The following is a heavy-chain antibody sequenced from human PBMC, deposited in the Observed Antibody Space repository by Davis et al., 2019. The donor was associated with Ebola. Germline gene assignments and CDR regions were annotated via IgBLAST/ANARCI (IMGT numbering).Heavy chain of an antibody. J-gene: IGHJ5*02. V-gene: IGHV1-69*13. Sequence: AASVKVSCKASGYTFTSYGISWVRQAPGQGLEWMGGIIPIFGTANYAQKFQGRVTITADESTSTAYMELSSLRSEDTAVYYCARVRVYSSSSYWFDPWGQGTLVTVSS. CDR2: IIPIFGTA. D-gene: IGHD6-6*01. CDR3: ARVRVYSSSSYWFDP. CDR1: GYTFTSYG.